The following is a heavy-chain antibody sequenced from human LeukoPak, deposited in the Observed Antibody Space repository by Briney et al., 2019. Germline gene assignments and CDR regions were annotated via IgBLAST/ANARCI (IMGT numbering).Heavy chain of an antibody. Sequence: QSGGSLRLSCAASGFTFDDYAMHWVRQAPGKGLEWVSGISWNSGSIGYADSVKGRFTISRDNAKNSLYLQMNSLRAEDTALYYCAKSARGKWLVSDRFDPWGQGTLVTVSS. D-gene: IGHD6-19*01. CDR3: AKSARGKWLVSDRFDP. V-gene: IGHV3-9*01. J-gene: IGHJ5*02. CDR2: ISWNSGSI. CDR1: GFTFDDYA.